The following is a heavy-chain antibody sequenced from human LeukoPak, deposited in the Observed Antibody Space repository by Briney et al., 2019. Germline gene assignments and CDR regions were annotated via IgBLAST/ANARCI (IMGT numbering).Heavy chain of an antibody. CDR1: GFSLRTSGMC. J-gene: IGHJ4*02. CDR3: ARTVVTPSNRFDY. D-gene: IGHD4-23*01. CDR2: IVWDDDK. Sequence: SGPALLQPTLTLTLSCTFSGFSLRTSGMCVGWIRQPPGKALEWLTHIVWDDDKYYSTSLKTRPTLSQDTSKNQVVLTMTNMDPVDTATYYCARTVVTPSNRFDYWGQGTLVTVSS. V-gene: IGHV2-70*01.